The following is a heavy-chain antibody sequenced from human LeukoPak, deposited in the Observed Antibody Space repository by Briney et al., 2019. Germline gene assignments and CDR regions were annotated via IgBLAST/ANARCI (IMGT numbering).Heavy chain of an antibody. Sequence: PSQTLSLTCTVSGGSVSSSSYYWGWIRQPPGKGLEWIGSINYSENTYYNPSLKSRVTISVDTSKNQFSLKLNSVTAADTAVYFCARIDIDVRPSTVFDYWGQGTLVTVSS. D-gene: IGHD2-15*01. CDR3: ARIDIDVRPSTVFDY. J-gene: IGHJ4*02. V-gene: IGHV4-39*01. CDR2: INYSENT. CDR1: GGSVSSSSYY.